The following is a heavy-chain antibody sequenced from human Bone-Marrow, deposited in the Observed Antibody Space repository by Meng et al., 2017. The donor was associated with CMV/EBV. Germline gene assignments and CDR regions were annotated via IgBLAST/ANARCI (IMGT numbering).Heavy chain of an antibody. CDR2: IYYSGST. CDR3: ARLKTPVEDWLVMDV. V-gene: IGHV4-59*01. D-gene: IGHD6-19*01. CDR1: GGSISSYY. Sequence: GSLRLSCTVSGGSISSYYWSWIRQPPGKGLEWIGYIYYSGSTNYNPSLKSRVTISVDTSKNQFSLKLSSVTAADTAVYYCARLKTPVEDWLVMDVWGQGTTVTFSS. J-gene: IGHJ6*02.